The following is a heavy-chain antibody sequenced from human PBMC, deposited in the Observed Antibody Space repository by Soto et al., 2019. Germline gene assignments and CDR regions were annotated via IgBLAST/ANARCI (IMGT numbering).Heavy chain of an antibody. CDR3: ALSNWNDLDY. D-gene: IGHD1-20*01. V-gene: IGHV3-48*03. CDR2: ISSSGSTM. CDR1: VFTFSSYE. J-gene: IGHJ4*02. Sequence: GGSLRLACAASVFTFSSYEMNWVRQAPGKGLEWVSYISSSGSTMYYADSVEGRFTISRDNAKNSAYLQMSSLRAEDTAVYYCALSNWNDLDYWGQGTLVTVSS.